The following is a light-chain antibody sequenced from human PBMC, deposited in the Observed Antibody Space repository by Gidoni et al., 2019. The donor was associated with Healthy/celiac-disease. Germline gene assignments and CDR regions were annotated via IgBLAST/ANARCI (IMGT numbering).Light chain of an antibody. CDR3: AAWDDSLNGLYV. CDR2: SNN. V-gene: IGLV1-44*01. CDR1: SPNIGSNT. Sequence: QSVPTQPPSPSGPPGQRVTISCSGSSPNIGSNTVIWYQQLPGTAPHLLIYSNNHRPSGVPDRFSCSKSGTSASLAISVLQSDDEADYYCAAWDDSLNGLYVFGTGTKVTVL. J-gene: IGLJ1*01.